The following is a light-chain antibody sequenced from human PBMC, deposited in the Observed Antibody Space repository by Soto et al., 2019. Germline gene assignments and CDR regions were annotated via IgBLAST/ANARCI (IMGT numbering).Light chain of an antibody. CDR1: QTINDW. V-gene: IGKV1-5*03. CDR3: QRYNYY. CDR2: GAY. Sequence: DMQMTQSPSTLSASVGDRVTITCRANQTINDWLAWYQQKPGKAPKLLIYGAYILQTGVPSRFSGSGSGTEFTLTISSLQPDDFATYYCQRYNYYFGGGTKVDFK. J-gene: IGKJ4*01.